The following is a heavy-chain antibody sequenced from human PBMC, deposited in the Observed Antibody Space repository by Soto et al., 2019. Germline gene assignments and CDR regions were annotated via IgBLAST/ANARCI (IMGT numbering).Heavy chain of an antibody. CDR3: ARDLGGTRNSCFDP. D-gene: IGHD2-15*01. V-gene: IGHV4-31*03. Sequence: QVQLQESGPGLVKPSQTLSLTCTVSGGSISSGGYYWSWIRQHPGKGLEWIGYIYYSGSTYYNPSLTSRVTIAVDTSKNQFSLELGSVTAADTAVYYCARDLGGTRNSCFDPWGQGTLVTVSS. CDR2: IYYSGST. CDR1: GGSISSGGYY. J-gene: IGHJ5*02.